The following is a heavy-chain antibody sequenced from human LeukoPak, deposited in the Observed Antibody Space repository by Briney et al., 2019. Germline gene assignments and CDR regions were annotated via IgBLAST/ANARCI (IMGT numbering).Heavy chain of an antibody. Sequence: SSVKVSCKASGGTFSSYTISWVRQAPGQGLEWMGRIIPILGIANYAQKLQGRVTITADKSTSTAYMELSSLRSEDTAVYYCARDVGATPQAGYWGQGTLVTVSS. CDR3: ARDVGATPQAGY. CDR2: IIPILGIA. D-gene: IGHD1-26*01. V-gene: IGHV1-69*04. CDR1: GGTFSSYT. J-gene: IGHJ4*02.